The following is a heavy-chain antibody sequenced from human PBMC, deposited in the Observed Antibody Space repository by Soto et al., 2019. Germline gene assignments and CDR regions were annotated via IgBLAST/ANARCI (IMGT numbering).Heavy chain of an antibody. Sequence: QVQLVESGGGVVQPGRSLRLSCAASGFTFSSYAMHWVRQAPGKGLEWVAGISDDGSNTYYADSVKGRFTISRDNSKNTLYLQMNSLRAEDTAVYYCASADSNSDYYGMDVWGQGTTVTVSS. CDR2: ISDDGSNT. V-gene: IGHV3-30-3*01. J-gene: IGHJ6*02. CDR3: ASADSNSDYYGMDV. D-gene: IGHD4-4*01. CDR1: GFTFSSYA.